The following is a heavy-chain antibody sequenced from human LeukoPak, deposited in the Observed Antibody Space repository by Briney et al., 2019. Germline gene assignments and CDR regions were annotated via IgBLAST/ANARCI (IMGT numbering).Heavy chain of an antibody. D-gene: IGHD2-2*01. CDR1: GFAFSSYS. Sequence: GGSLRLSCAASGFAFSSYSMNWVRQAPGKGLEWVSSISSSSSYIYYAASVKGRFTISRDNAKNSLYLQMNSLRAEDTAVYYCAREAGYCSSTSCHDAFDIWGQGTMVTVSS. CDR2: ISSSSSYI. J-gene: IGHJ3*02. V-gene: IGHV3-21*01. CDR3: AREAGYCSSTSCHDAFDI.